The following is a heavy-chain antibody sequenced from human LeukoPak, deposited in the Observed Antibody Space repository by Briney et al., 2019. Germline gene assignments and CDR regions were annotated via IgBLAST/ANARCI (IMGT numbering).Heavy chain of an antibody. D-gene: IGHD5-24*01. Sequence: GGSLRLSYAASGFTFNIYALSWVRQAPGKGLEWVATIGYSGQTTYYAASVQGRSTISRDNSKKTVYLQMNSLRAEDTAVYYCAKDEGVEMATIGYWGQGTLVTVSS. CDR1: GFTFNIYA. J-gene: IGHJ4*02. CDR2: IGYSGQTT. V-gene: IGHV3-23*01. CDR3: AKDEGVEMATIGY.